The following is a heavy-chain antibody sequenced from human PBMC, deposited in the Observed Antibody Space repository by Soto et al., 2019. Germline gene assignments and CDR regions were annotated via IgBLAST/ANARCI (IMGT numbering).Heavy chain of an antibody. Sequence: EVQLLESGEGLIQPGGSLRLSCAASGFTFSSFAMQWVRQAPGKGLEWVSAITGSGGSIYYADSVKGRFTISRDKSRDTLYLQMSSLRADDTAIYYCVKGAGGGVIRNSFDIWGQGTLVTVSS. D-gene: IGHD3-16*02. V-gene: IGHV3-23*01. J-gene: IGHJ4*02. CDR1: GFTFSSFA. CDR2: ITGSGGSI. CDR3: VKGAGGGVIRNSFDI.